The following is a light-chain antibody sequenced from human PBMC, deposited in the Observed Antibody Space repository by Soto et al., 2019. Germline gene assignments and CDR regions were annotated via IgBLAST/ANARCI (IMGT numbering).Light chain of an antibody. Sequence: DIQMTQSPSSLSASVGDRVTIVCRASQTVSKYVNWYQQKPGKVPDLLIFDASNLERGVPSRFSGSGSRTHFSLSINNLQPEDVGTYFCQHYDNLPLTFGGGTKVDIK. J-gene: IGKJ4*01. V-gene: IGKV1-33*01. CDR3: QHYDNLPLT. CDR2: DAS. CDR1: QTVSKY.